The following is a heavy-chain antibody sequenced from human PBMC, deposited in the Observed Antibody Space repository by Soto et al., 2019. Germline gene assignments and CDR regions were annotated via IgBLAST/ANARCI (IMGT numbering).Heavy chain of an antibody. V-gene: IGHV3-9*01. CDR2: ISWNSGSI. CDR3: AKDTDYSNLGQSAFDI. J-gene: IGHJ3*02. D-gene: IGHD4-4*01. Sequence: GGSLRLSCAASGFTFDDYAMHWVRQAPGKGLEWVSGISWNSGSIGYADSVKGRFTISRDNAKISLYLQMNSLRAEDTALYYCAKDTDYSNLGQSAFDIWGQGTMVTVSS. CDR1: GFTFDDYA.